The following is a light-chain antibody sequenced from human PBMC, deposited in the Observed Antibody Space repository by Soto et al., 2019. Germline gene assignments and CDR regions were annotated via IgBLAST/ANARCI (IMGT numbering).Light chain of an antibody. CDR1: STDFVSYNR. J-gene: IGLJ1*01. Sequence: SALTQPPSVSGSPGQAVTISCTGTSTDFVSYNRVSWYQQPPGTAPKLIIYEASNRPSGVPDRFSGSKSGNTASLTLSGLQAADEADYYCSLYASENTYVFGTGTKVTVL. V-gene: IGLV2-18*01. CDR2: EAS. CDR3: SLYASENTYV.